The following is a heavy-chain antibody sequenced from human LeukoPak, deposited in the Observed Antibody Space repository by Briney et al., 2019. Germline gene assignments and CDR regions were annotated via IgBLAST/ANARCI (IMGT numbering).Heavy chain of an antibody. CDR3: ARGEGRGVGPLGGAFDI. CDR2: IIPIGGRT. D-gene: IGHD3-3*01. V-gene: IGHV1-69*05. CDR1: GGTFSSYA. Sequence: GSSVKVSCKASGGTFSSYAISWVRQAPGQGLEWMGGIIPIGGRTSYAQKFQGRVTITRDTSTSTVYMELSSLTSEDTAVYYCARGEGRGVGPLGGAFDIWGQATMVTVSS. J-gene: IGHJ3*02.